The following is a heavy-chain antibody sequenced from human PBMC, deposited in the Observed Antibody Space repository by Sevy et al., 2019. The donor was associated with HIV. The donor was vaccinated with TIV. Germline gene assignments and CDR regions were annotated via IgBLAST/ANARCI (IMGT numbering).Heavy chain of an antibody. Sequence: GGSLRLSCAASGFTFSSYAMSWVRQAPGKGLEWVSAISGSGGSTYYADSVKGRFTISRDNSKNTLYLQMNSLRAEDTAVYYGAKDRGGGGENWFDPWGQGTLVTVS. CDR1: GFTFSSYA. J-gene: IGHJ5*02. CDR2: ISGSGGST. D-gene: IGHD3-16*01. V-gene: IGHV3-23*01. CDR3: AKDRGGGGENWFDP.